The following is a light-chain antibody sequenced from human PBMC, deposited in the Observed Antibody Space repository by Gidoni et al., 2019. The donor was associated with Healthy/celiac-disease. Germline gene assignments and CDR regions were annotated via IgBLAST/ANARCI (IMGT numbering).Light chain of an antibody. CDR2: GAS. CDR3: QQYGSSPLT. Sequence: IVLTQSPGTLSLSLGERATLSCRASQNVSSSYLAWYQQKPGQAPRLLIYGASSRATGIPDRFSGSGSGTDFTLTISRLEPEDFAVYYCQQYGSSPLTFGGGTKVEIK. CDR1: QNVSSSY. J-gene: IGKJ4*01. V-gene: IGKV3-20*01.